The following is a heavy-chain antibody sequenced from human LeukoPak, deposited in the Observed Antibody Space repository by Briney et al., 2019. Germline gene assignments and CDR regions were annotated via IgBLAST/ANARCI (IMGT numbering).Heavy chain of an antibody. CDR1: GGSISSSSYY. V-gene: IGHV4-39*07. CDR3: ARFYDLAFDI. CDR2: IYYSGST. Sequence: SETLSLTCTVSGGSISSSSYYWGWIRQPPGKGLEWIGSIYYSGSTNYNPSLKSRVTISVDTSKNQFSLKLSSVTAADTAVYYCARFYDLAFDIWGQGTMVTVSS. J-gene: IGHJ3*02. D-gene: IGHD2/OR15-2a*01.